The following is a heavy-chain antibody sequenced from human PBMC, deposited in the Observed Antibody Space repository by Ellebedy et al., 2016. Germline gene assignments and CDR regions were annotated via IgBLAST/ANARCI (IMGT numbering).Heavy chain of an antibody. Sequence: SETLSLTXTVSGGSISSYYWSWIRQPPGKGLEWIGYIYYSGSTNYNPSLKNRVTISVDTSKNQFSLKLSSVTAADTAVYYCARYTRGGLLFHWFDPWGQGTLVTVSS. V-gene: IGHV4-59*01. CDR2: IYYSGST. J-gene: IGHJ5*02. CDR1: GGSISSYY. CDR3: ARYTRGGLLFHWFDP. D-gene: IGHD2-21*02.